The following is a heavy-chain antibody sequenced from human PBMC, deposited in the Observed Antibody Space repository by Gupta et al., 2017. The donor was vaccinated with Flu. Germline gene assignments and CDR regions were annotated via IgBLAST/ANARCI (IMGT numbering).Heavy chain of an antibody. V-gene: IGHV4-61*07. D-gene: IGHD1-26*01. CDR3: ARLRRHSGSYYWFDS. J-gene: IGHJ5*01. Sequence: IGYVFDSGDTHYNPSLSSRVVISADTSRTRFSLNLTSVTTADTAMYYCARLRRHSGSYYWFDSWGQGTLVTVSS. CDR2: VFDSGDT.